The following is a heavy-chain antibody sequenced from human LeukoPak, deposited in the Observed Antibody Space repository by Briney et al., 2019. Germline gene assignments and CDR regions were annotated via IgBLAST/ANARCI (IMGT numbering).Heavy chain of an antibody. CDR1: GGSISSYY. CDR3: ARELGYGSGSPPGY. V-gene: IGHV4-59*01. D-gene: IGHD3-10*01. Sequence: SETLSLTCTVSGGSISSYYWSWIRQPPGKGLEWIGYIYYSGSTNYNPSLKSRVTISVDTSKNQFSLKLSSVTAADTAVYYCARELGYGSGSPPGYWGQGTLVTVSS. CDR2: IYYSGST. J-gene: IGHJ4*02.